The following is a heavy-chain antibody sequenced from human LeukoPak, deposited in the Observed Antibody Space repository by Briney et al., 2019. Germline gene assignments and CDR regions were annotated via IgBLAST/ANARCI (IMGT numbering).Heavy chain of an antibody. CDR3: AKDLSITMVRGVIRFPGWFDP. V-gene: IGHV3-23*01. CDR1: GFTFSSYA. D-gene: IGHD3-10*01. J-gene: IGHJ5*02. CDR2: ISGSGGST. Sequence: GGSLRLSCAASGFTFSSYAMSWVRQAPGKGLEGVSAISGSGGSTYYADSVKGRFTISRDNSKNTLYLQMNSLRAEDTAVYYCAKDLSITMVRGVIRFPGWFDPWGQGTLVTVSS.